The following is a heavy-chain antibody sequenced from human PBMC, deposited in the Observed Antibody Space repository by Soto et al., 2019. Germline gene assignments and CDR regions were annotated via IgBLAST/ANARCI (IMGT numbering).Heavy chain of an antibody. V-gene: IGHV3-33*01. Sequence: GGSLRLSCAASGFTFSSFAMHWVRQAPGKGLEWVAVIWYDGSDKYYMDSVRGRFTVSRDNAKNSLYLQINSLRAEDTAVYYCARISLVVPGSLYWYFDLWGRGTLVTVSS. CDR3: ARISLVVPGSLYWYFDL. CDR1: GFTFSSFA. D-gene: IGHD3-22*01. J-gene: IGHJ2*01. CDR2: IWYDGSDK.